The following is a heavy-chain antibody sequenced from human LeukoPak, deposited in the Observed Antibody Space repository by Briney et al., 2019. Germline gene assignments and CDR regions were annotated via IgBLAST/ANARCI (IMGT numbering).Heavy chain of an antibody. J-gene: IGHJ4*02. V-gene: IGHV4-4*07. CDR1: GDSVSSSY. Sequence: PSETLSLTCTVSGDSVSSSYWSWIRQPAGKGLEWIGRINTSGSTNYNPSLKSRVTISVDKSKNQFSLKLSSVTAADTAVYYCARGPPYSSGWHWGHPFDYWGQGTLVTVSS. D-gene: IGHD6-19*01. CDR3: ARGPPYSSGWHWGHPFDY. CDR2: INTSGST.